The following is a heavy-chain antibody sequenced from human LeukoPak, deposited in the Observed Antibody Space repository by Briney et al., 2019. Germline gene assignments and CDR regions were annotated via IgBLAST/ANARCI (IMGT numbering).Heavy chain of an antibody. Sequence: SETLSLTCTVSGGSISSHYWSWIRQPPGKGLEWIGYIYYSGSTNYNPSLKSRVTISVDTSKNQFSLKLSSVTAADTAVYYCARASDYDFWSGYYTTFDYWGQGTLVTDSS. J-gene: IGHJ4*02. CDR1: GGSISSHY. D-gene: IGHD3-3*01. V-gene: IGHV4-59*11. CDR2: IYYSGST. CDR3: ARASDYDFWSGYYTTFDY.